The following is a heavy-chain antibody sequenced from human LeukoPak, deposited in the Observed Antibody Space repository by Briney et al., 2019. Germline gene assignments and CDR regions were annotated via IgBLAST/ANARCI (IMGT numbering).Heavy chain of an antibody. Sequence: SQTLSLTCAISGDSVSSNSAAWNWIRQSPSRGLEWLGRTYYRSKWFDDYAVSVKSRITINPETSKNQFSLQLNSVTPEDTAVYYCAGDLLDSFDIWGQGTMVTVSS. V-gene: IGHV6-1*01. CDR1: GDSVSSNSAA. J-gene: IGHJ3*02. CDR2: TYYRSKWFD. CDR3: AGDLLDSFDI.